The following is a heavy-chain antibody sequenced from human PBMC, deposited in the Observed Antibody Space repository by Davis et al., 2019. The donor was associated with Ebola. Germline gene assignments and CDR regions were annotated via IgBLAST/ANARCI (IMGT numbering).Heavy chain of an antibody. J-gene: IGHJ4*02. CDR2: IHSGGSDI. CDR1: GYSFTSYW. Sequence: GESLKISCKGSGYSFTSYWIGWVRQMPGKGLEWMGLIHSGGSDIRYSPSFRGQVTISADKSISTAYLQWSSLKASDSAIYYCARQYGFGIYNWGQGTLVTVSS. V-gene: IGHV5-51*01. D-gene: IGHD5-24*01. CDR3: ARQYGFGIYN.